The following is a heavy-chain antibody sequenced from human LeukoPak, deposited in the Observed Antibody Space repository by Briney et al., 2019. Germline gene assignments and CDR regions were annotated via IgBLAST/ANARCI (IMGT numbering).Heavy chain of an antibody. V-gene: IGHV3-30*18. CDR3: AKGSRIAVALDY. J-gene: IGHJ4*02. Sequence: GGSLRLSCAASGFTFSSYGMHWVRQAPGKGLEWVAVISYDGSNKYYADSVKGRFTISRDNSKNTLYLQMNSLRADDTAVYYCAKGSRIAVALDYWGQGTLVTVSS. D-gene: IGHD6-19*01. CDR1: GFTFSSYG. CDR2: ISYDGSNK.